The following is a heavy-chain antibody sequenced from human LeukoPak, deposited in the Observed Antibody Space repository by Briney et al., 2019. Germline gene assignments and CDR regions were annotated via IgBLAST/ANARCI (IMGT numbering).Heavy chain of an antibody. CDR3: AKGFLGLRDAFDI. Sequence: GGSLRLSCAASGFTFSSYAMSWVRQAPGKGLEWVSAISGSGGSTYYADSVKGRYTISRDNSKNTLYLQMNSLRAEDTAVYYCAKGFLGLRDAFDIWGQGTMVTVSS. CDR2: ISGSGGST. J-gene: IGHJ3*02. V-gene: IGHV3-23*01. CDR1: GFTFSSYA. D-gene: IGHD3-3*01.